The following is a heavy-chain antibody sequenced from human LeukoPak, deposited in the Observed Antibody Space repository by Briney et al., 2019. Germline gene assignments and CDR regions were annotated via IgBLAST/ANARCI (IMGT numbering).Heavy chain of an antibody. CDR3: ARGLKSIFGVAIHYYYMDV. CDR2: IYHSGST. J-gene: IGHJ6*03. V-gene: IGHV4-30-2*01. CDR1: GGSISSGGYS. Sequence: PSETLSLTCAVSGGSISSGGYSWSWIRQPPGKGLEWIGYIYHSGSTYYNPSLKSRVTISVDRSKNQFSLKLNSVTAADTAVYYCARGLKSIFGVAIHYYYMDVWGIGTTVTVSS. D-gene: IGHD3-3*01.